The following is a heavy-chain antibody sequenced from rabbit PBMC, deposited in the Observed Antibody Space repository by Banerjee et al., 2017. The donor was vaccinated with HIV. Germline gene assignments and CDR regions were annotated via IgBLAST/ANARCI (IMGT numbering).Heavy chain of an antibody. CDR1: GFSFSNKYV. Sequence: QEQLEESGGDLVKPEGSLTLTCTASGFSFSNKYVMCWVRQAPGKGLEWIACINTSSGNTSFATWAKGRFTLSKTSSDTVTLQMTSLTAADTATYFCARGSGSSFSSYGMDLWGPGTLVTVS. D-gene: IGHD8-1*01. CDR3: ARGSGSSFSSYGMDL. J-gene: IGHJ6*01. V-gene: IGHV1S45*01. CDR2: INTSSGNT.